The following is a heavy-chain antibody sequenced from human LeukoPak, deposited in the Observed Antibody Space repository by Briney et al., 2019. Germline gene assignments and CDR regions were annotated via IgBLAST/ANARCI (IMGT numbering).Heavy chain of an antibody. Sequence: SETLSLTCAVSGDSISSGGYSWSWIRQPPGKGLEWIGYIYHSGTTYYNPSLKSRVTISVDRSKNQFSLKLSSVTAADTAVYYCAGGSRKSNAWFDHWGQGTLVTVSS. CDR1: GDSISSGGYS. CDR2: IYHSGTT. CDR3: AGGSRKSNAWFDH. J-gene: IGHJ5*02. V-gene: IGHV4-30-2*01.